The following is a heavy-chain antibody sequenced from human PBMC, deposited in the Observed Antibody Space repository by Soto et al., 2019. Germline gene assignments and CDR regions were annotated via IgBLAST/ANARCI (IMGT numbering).Heavy chain of an antibody. CDR1: GFTFSSHA. D-gene: IGHD2-2*02. V-gene: IGHV3-23*01. J-gene: IGHJ6*02. CDR2: ISGSGRKT. CDR3: AKAVSVAPVVIAVGRPAMDV. Sequence: EVQLLESGGGLVQPGGSLRLSCAASGFTFSSHAMNWVRQAPGKGLEWVSGISGSGRKTYYADSVKGRFTIFRDTSQNTVSPQMNSLRVEDTALYYCAKAVSVAPVVIAVGRPAMDVWCQGTRVIVSS.